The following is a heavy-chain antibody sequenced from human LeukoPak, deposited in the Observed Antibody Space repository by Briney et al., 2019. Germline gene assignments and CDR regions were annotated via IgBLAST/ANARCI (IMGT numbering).Heavy chain of an antibody. D-gene: IGHD6-6*01. CDR1: GYTFTSYG. J-gene: IGHJ6*03. Sequence: ASVKVSCKASGYTFTSYGISWVRQAPGQGLEWMGWMNPNSGNTGYARKFQGRVTITRNTSISTAYMELSSLRSEDTAVYYCARAGIAARPAYYYYYMDVWGKGTTVTVSS. V-gene: IGHV1-8*03. CDR2: MNPNSGNT. CDR3: ARAGIAARPAYYYYYMDV.